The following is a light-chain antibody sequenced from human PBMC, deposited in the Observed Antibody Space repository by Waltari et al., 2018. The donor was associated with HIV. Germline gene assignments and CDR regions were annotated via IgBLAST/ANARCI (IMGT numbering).Light chain of an antibody. CDR1: QSISSW. J-gene: IGKJ2*01. CDR3: QRYNTYPYT. V-gene: IGKV1-5*03. Sequence: DIQMTQSPDTLSASIGNRVTLTCRASQSISSWLAWYQQKPGKAPKLQIVQASNLESGVPSRFSGSGSGTEFTLTINSLQPDDFATYYCQRYNTYPYTFGQGTKLEIK. CDR2: QAS.